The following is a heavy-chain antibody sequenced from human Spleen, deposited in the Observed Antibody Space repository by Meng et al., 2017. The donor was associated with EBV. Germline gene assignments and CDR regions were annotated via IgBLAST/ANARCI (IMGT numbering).Heavy chain of an antibody. Sequence: LKRRHSVPGHVHPWETLSITVTFVGGLSSSFYYWGCIRQLPGRGLGWIGSVHYRGCTYYSTSLKSQITVSVDRFKNQFSLRLTSVSAADTAVYYCERAFPSIVSPRLDPFGDWGQGTLVTVSS. J-gene: IGHJ4*02. V-gene: IGHV4-39*01. CDR2: VHYRGCT. CDR3: ERAFPSIVSPRLDPFGD. D-gene: IGHD5/OR15-5a*01. CDR1: GGLSSSFYY.